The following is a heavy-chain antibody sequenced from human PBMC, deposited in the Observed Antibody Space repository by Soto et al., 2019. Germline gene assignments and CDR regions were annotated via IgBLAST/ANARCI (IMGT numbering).Heavy chain of an antibody. CDR2: FDPEDGET. V-gene: IGHV1-24*01. D-gene: IGHD2-15*01. CDR1: GYTLTELS. CDR3: ATTKDCSGGSCYLGGAFDI. J-gene: IGHJ3*02. Sequence: ASVKVSCKVSGYTLTELSMHWVRQAPGKGLEWMGGFDPEDGETIYAQKFQGRVTMTEDTSTDTAYMELSSLRSEDTAVYYCATTKDCSGGSCYLGGAFDIWGQGTMVTISS.